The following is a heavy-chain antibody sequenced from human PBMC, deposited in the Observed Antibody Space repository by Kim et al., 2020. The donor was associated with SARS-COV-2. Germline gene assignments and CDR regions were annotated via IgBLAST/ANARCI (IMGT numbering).Heavy chain of an antibody. V-gene: IGHV3-74*01. Sequence: GGSLRLSCAASGFTFSSYWMHWVRQAPGKGLVWVSRINGDGSTTSYADSVKGRFTICRDNAKNTLYLQMNGLGAEDTAVYYCARDLWGYPFYWGQGALVTVSS. CDR2: INGDGSTT. CDR3: ARDLWGYPFY. J-gene: IGHJ4*02. CDR1: GFTFSSYW. D-gene: IGHD3-16*01.